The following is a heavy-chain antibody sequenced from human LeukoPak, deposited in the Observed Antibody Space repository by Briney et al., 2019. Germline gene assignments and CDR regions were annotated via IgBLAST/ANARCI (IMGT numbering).Heavy chain of an antibody. CDR1: GGSMSSYF. V-gene: IGHV4-59*13. J-gene: IGHJ5*02. D-gene: IGHD3-16*01. CDR3: WTFTPQGDVWAGYNTLET. Sequence: SESLSLTCTVSGGSMSSYFWRGIREPRARGREWIGDLYYSGSTKYNPSVKSRVTVSVDTSKNQFSLNLTSVTVSDPAVYYCWTFTPQGDVWAGYNTLETSGQGTLVTVSP. CDR2: LYYSGST.